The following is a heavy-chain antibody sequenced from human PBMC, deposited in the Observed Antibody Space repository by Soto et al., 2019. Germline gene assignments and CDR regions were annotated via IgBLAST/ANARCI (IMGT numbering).Heavy chain of an antibody. CDR1: GYTFTGYY. CDR3: ARAHYYGSAYYFAP. CDR2: INPNSGGT. D-gene: IGHD3-10*01. J-gene: IGHJ5*02. V-gene: IGHV1-2*04. Sequence: ASVKVSCKASGYTFTGYYMHWVRQAPGQGLEWMGWINPNSGGTNYAQKFQGWVTMTRDTSISTAYMELSRLRSDDTAVYYCARAHYYGSAYYFAPWGQGTLVTVSS.